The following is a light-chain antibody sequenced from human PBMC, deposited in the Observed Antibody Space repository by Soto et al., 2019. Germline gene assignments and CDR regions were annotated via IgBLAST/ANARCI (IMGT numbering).Light chain of an antibody. CDR2: GNN. V-gene: IGLV1-40*01. Sequence: QSVLTQPASVSGAPGQRVTISCTGSDSNIGENFDVHWYQQLPGTAPKLLIYGNNNRPSGVPDRFSASRSGTSASLAITGLQAEDEADYYCQSYDSGLSGSVFGGGTKVTVL. CDR1: DSNIGENFD. J-gene: IGLJ3*02. CDR3: QSYDSGLSGSV.